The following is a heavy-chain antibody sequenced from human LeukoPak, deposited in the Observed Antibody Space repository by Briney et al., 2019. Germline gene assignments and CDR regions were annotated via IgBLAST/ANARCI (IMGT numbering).Heavy chain of an antibody. V-gene: IGHV3-33*01. J-gene: IGHJ4*02. CDR3: ARDRYGTNRGGFDY. CDR2: IWYDGSNK. D-gene: IGHD1-1*01. CDR1: GFTFSSYG. Sequence: GGSLRLSCAASGFTFSSYGMHWVRQAPGKGLEWVAVIWYDGSNKYYEDSVKGRFTISRDNSKNTLYLQMNSLRAEDTAVYYCARDRYGTNRGGFDYWGQGTLVTVSS.